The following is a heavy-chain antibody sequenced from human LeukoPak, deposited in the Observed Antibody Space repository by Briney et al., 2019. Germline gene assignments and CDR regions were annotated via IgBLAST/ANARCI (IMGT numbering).Heavy chain of an antibody. Sequence: PGGSLRLSCAASGFTFSSYGMHWVRQAPGKGLEGVAVISYDGSNEYYADSVKGRFTISRDNSKNTLYLQMNSLRAEDTAVYYCAKGTNLYSSEFDYWGQGTLVTVSS. CDR2: ISYDGSNE. J-gene: IGHJ4*02. CDR3: AKGTNLYSSEFDY. CDR1: GFTFSSYG. V-gene: IGHV3-30*18. D-gene: IGHD6-19*01.